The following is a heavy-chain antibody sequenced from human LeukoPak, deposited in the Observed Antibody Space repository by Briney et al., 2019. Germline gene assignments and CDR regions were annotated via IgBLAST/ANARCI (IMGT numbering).Heavy chain of an antibody. J-gene: IGHJ4*02. D-gene: IGHD4-11*01. CDR2: ISYDGSNK. CDR1: GFTFSSYA. V-gene: IGHV3-30*01. CDR3: ARDSGADYSNYYFDY. Sequence: GGSLRVSCAASGFTFSSYAMHWVRQAPGKGLEWVAVISYDGSNKYYADSVKGRFTISRDNSKNTLYLQMNSLRAEDTAVYYCARDSGADYSNYYFDYWGQGTLVTVSS.